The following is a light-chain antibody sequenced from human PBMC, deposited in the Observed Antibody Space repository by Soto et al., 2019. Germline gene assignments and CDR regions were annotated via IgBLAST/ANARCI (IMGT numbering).Light chain of an antibody. J-gene: IGKJ5*01. CDR2: AAS. CDR3: QQLDSYPIT. Sequence: DIQMTQSPSSVSASVGDRVTIPCRASQVISTNLAWYQQKPGKAPKLLIYAASSLQSGVPPRFSGSGPGTDFTLTITSLQPEDFATYYCQQLDSYPITFGQGTRLEI. CDR1: QVISTN. V-gene: IGKV1-12*01.